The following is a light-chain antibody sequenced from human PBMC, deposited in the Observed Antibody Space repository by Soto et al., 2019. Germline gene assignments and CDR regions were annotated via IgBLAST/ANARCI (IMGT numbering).Light chain of an antibody. Sequence: DIAMTQSPSSLSASVGDRVTISCRASQSISFYLNWYRQRPGQAPALLIYAASTWHHGVPSRFSGRGSGTDFTLTITTLQPEDFSTYYCQQSYTTPRFTFGPGTKVDV. J-gene: IGKJ3*01. CDR3: QQSYTTPRFT. V-gene: IGKV1-39*01. CDR2: AAS. CDR1: QSISFY.